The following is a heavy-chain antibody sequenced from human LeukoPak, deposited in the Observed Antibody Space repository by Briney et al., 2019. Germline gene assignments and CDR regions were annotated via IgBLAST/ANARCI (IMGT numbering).Heavy chain of an antibody. D-gene: IGHD1-26*01. CDR2: IHYDGGEK. CDR1: GITFTSYN. Sequence: PGGSLRLSCVTSGITFTSYNMHWVRLAPGKGLEWVAFIHYDGGEKYYADSVKGRFTISRDNSKNTLYLQMNSLRAEDTAVYYCARGVGVLVFDYWGQGTLVTVSS. CDR3: ARGVGVLVFDY. J-gene: IGHJ4*02. V-gene: IGHV3-30*02.